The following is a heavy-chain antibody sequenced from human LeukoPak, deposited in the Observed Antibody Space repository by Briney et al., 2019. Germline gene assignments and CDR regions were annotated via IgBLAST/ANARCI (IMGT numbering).Heavy chain of an antibody. CDR3: AREYSGGSCYSSRSCGGDCFDY. CDR2: IYYSGST. D-gene: IGHD2-15*01. V-gene: IGHV4-39*07. Sequence: PSETLSLTCTVSGGSISSSSYYWGWIRQPPGKGLEWIGSIYYSGSTYYNPSLKSRVTISVDTSKNQFSLKLSSVTAADTAVYYCAREYSGGSCYSSRSCGGDCFDYWGQGTLVTVSS. J-gene: IGHJ4*02. CDR1: GGSISSSSYY.